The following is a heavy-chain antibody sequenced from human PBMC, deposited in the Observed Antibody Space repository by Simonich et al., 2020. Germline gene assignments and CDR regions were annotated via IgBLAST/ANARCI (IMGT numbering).Heavy chain of an antibody. CDR3: ARSTTGTTAFDI. CDR2: TSAYNGNT. Sequence: QVQLVQSGAEVKKPGASVKVSCKASGYTFTSYGISWVRPAPGQGLEWMGWTSAYNGNTNLAQKLQGKVTMTTDTSTSTAYMELRSLRSDDTAVYYCARSTTGTTAFDIWGQGTMVTVSS. CDR1: GYTFTSYG. D-gene: IGHD1-1*01. J-gene: IGHJ3*02. V-gene: IGHV1-18*01.